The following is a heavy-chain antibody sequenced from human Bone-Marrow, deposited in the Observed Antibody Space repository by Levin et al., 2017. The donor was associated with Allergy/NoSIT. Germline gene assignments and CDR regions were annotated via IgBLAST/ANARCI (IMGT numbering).Heavy chain of an antibody. Sequence: SQTLSLTCVVSGSSIRTNYYWAWLRQPPGKGLEWIGSIYHSGSTSYNPSLENRVTLSVDTSKNQISLNLTSVTATDTATYYCARDLFAVVVVATLNWFDPWGQGTQVTVAS. D-gene: IGHD2-15*01. J-gene: IGHJ5*02. CDR3: ARDLFAVVVVATLNWFDP. V-gene: IGHV4-38-2*02. CDR1: GSSIRTNYY. CDR2: IYHSGST.